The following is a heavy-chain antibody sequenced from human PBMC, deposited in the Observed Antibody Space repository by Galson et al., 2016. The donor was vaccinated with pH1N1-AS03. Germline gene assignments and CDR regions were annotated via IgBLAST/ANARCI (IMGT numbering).Heavy chain of an antibody. CDR3: ARQRAELGTHDY. CDR2: INHSGDA. CDR1: GVSLNLFS. J-gene: IGHJ4*02. D-gene: IGHD7-27*01. V-gene: IGHV4-34*01. Sequence: SETLSLPCGVSGVSLNLFSWSWIRQPPGKGLEFIGEINHSGDAKYNPSLQSRVTISVDKSKNQFSLKVNSVSAADTALYYCARQRAELGTHDYWGQGTLFIVSS.